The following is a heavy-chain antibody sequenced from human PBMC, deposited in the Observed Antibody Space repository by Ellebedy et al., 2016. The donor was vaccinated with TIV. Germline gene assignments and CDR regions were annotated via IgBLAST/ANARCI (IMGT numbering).Heavy chain of an antibody. V-gene: IGHV4-59*08. D-gene: IGHD3-10*01. CDR1: GGSISSYS. Sequence: MPSETLSLTCTVSGGSISSYSWSRIRQPPGKGLEWIGSIYYSGSTNYNPSLKTRVTISLDTSKNQFSLNLTSVTAADTAVYYCARHIRITMIRGVITNWFDPWGQGTLVTVSS. J-gene: IGHJ5*02. CDR2: IYYSGST. CDR3: ARHIRITMIRGVITNWFDP.